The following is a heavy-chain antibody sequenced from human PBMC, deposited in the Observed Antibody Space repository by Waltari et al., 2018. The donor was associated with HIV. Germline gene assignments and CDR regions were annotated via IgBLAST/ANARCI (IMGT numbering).Heavy chain of an antibody. D-gene: IGHD6-6*01. J-gene: IGHJ4*02. CDR1: GGSISSSSYY. V-gene: IGHV4-39*07. CDR2: IYYSGGT. Sequence: QLQLQESGPGLVKPSETLSLTCTVSGGSISSSSYYWGWIRQPPGKGLEWIGRIYYSGGTDYNPSLKSRVTISVDTSKNQFSLKLSSVTAADTAVYYCARVVAARPPSEYYFDYWGQGTLVTVSS. CDR3: ARVVAARPPSEYYFDY.